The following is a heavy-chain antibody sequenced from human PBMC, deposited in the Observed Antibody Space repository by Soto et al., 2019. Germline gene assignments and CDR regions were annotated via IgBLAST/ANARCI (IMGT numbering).Heavy chain of an antibody. J-gene: IGHJ6*02. Sequence: GGSLRLSCAASGFTFSSYAMHWVRQAPGKGLEWVAVISYDGSNKYYAASVKGRFTISRDNSKNTLYLQMNSLRAEDTAVYYCARDRSRWELLNYYGMAVWGQGTTVTVSS. CDR3: ARDRSRWELLNYYGMAV. D-gene: IGHD1-26*01. CDR2: ISYDGSNK. CDR1: GFTFSSYA. V-gene: IGHV3-30-3*01.